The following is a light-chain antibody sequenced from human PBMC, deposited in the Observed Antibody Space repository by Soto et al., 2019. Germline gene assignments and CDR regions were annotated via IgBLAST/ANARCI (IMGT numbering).Light chain of an antibody. J-gene: IGKJ4*01. CDR1: QGISTF. CDR3: QQVNNYPLT. V-gene: IGKV1-9*01. CDR2: DAS. Sequence: DIQLTQSPSFLSASVGDRVTITCRASQGISTFLAWYQQHPGTAPKRLIYDASNLQSGVPSRFSGSGSGTEFTLTISSLRPEDFATYYCQQVNNYPLTFGGGTKV.